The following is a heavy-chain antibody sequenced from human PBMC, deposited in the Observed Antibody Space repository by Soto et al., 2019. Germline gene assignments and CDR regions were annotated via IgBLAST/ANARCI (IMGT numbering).Heavy chain of an antibody. J-gene: IGHJ6*02. D-gene: IGHD2-15*01. V-gene: IGHV4-30-4*01. Sequence: TSETLSLTSTVSGGLINSGDYYWSWIRQPPGKGLEWIAYIYYSGIIYYNPSLKSRVTMSRDTSKNQFSLKLSSVTAADTAVYYCARTRAVAYYYGMDVWGQGTMVTVSS. CDR2: IYYSGII. CDR3: ARTRAVAYYYGMDV. CDR1: GGLINSGDYY.